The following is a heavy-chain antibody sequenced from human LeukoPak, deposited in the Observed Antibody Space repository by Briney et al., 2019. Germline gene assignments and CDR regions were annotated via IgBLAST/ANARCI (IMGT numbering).Heavy chain of an antibody. D-gene: IGHD1-26*01. CDR1: GFTFSSYG. CDR2: IRYDGSNK. CDR3: AKDDSGSYYGPFH. V-gene: IGHV3-30*02. Sequence: GGSLRLSCAASGFTFSSYGMHWVRQAPGKGLEWVAFIRYDGSNKYYADSVKGRFTISRDNSKNTLYLQMNSLRAEDTAVYYCAKDDSGSYYGPFHWGQGTLVTVSS. J-gene: IGHJ4*02.